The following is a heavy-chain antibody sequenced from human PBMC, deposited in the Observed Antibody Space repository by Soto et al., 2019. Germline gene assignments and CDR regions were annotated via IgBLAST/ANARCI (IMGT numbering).Heavy chain of an antibody. Sequence: QVQLVESGGGVVQPGTSLRLSCVGSGFTFRSFVIHWVRQAPGKGLEWVALTSYDGSNKYYDDSVKGRFTISRDNSRNTVDLQMHSLRLEDTALYDCARWGTTGGLDVWGQGTLVSVSS. D-gene: IGHD3-16*01. CDR2: TSYDGSNK. V-gene: IGHV3-30*19. CDR1: GFTFRSFV. J-gene: IGHJ4*02. CDR3: ARWGTTGGLDV.